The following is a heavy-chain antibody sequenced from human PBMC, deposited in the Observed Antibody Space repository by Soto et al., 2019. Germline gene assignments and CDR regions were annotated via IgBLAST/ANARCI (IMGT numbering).Heavy chain of an antibody. V-gene: IGHV4-61*01. D-gene: IGHD1-26*01. J-gene: IGHJ4*02. CDR2: VYYSGIT. CDR1: GGSVSSSRYY. CDR3: ARDGGDSGSYHWDY. Sequence: ETLSLTCSVSGGSVSSSRYYWSWIRQPPGKGLEWIGYVYYSGITNYSPSLKSRVTISVDTSKNQFSLQLNSVTPADTAVYYCARDGGDSGSYHWDYWGRGNLVTVS.